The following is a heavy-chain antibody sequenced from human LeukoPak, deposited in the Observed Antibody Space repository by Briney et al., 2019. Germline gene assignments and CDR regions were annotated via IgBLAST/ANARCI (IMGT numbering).Heavy chain of an antibody. Sequence: GGSLRLSCAASGFTFSSYSMNWVRQAPGKGLEWVSSISSSSYIYYADSVKGRFTISRDNAKNSLYLQMNSLRAEDMAVYYCARDFCSSTSCYAYFDYWGQGTLVTVSS. D-gene: IGHD2-2*01. CDR1: GFTFSSYS. J-gene: IGHJ4*02. V-gene: IGHV3-21*01. CDR3: ARDFCSSTSCYAYFDY. CDR2: ISSSSYI.